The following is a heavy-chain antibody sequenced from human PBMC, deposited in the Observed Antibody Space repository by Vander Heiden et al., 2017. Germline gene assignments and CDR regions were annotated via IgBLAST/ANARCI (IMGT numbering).Heavy chain of an antibody. Sequence: ELQLLESGGGLVHPRGSLSLPCAASGFTFSRYAMSCVRQAPGKGLEWVSAISGSGGSKYYADSVKGRFTSSRDNSKNTLYLQMNSLRAEDTAVYYCAKVLYGDSFYWGQGTLVTVSS. J-gene: IGHJ4*02. CDR2: ISGSGGSK. CDR1: GFTFSRYA. D-gene: IGHD4-17*01. CDR3: AKVLYGDSFY. V-gene: IGHV3-23*01.